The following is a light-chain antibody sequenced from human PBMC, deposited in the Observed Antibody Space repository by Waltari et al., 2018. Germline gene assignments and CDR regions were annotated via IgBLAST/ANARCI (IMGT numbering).Light chain of an antibody. CDR1: QNLLWSDKFKNY. J-gene: IGKJ2*01. CDR2: WAS. Sequence: VVMTQSTDSLAVSLGERATINCKYSQNLLWSDKFKNYLSWYQQKPGQPPKLLIYWASTRESGVPYRFSGSGSGTNFTLTISGLQAEDVAVYYCQQYYSTPPTFGQGTKLKIK. V-gene: IGKV4-1*01. CDR3: QQYYSTPPT.